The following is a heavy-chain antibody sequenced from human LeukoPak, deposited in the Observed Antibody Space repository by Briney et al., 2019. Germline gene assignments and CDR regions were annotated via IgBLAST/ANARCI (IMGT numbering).Heavy chain of an antibody. CDR1: GFAFNVYA. D-gene: IGHD2-15*01. CDR3: AKAPRGSCIGALCYYIHV. V-gene: IGHV3-23*01. CDR2: ISGSDPGT. Sequence: GGSLRLSCAASGFAFNVYAMSWVRQTPGKGLEWVAAISGSDPGTYHADSVKGRFTISRDNSKRTLYLQMTNLYDDDTATYYFAKAPRGSCIGALCYYIHVWGKGTTVTVSS. J-gene: IGHJ6*03.